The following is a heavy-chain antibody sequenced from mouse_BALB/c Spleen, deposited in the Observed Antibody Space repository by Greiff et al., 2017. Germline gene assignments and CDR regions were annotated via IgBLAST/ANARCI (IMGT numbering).Heavy chain of an antibody. CDR2: INPSTGYT. D-gene: IGHD2-3*01. Sequence: VKLQESGAELAKPGASVKMSCKASGYTFTSYWMHWVKQRPGQGLEWIGYINPSTGYTEYNQKFKDKATLTADKSSSTAYMQLSSLTSEDSAVYYCARFFYDGYYVAYWGQGTLVTVSA. J-gene: IGHJ3*01. CDR1: GYTFTSYW. CDR3: ARFFYDGYYVAY. V-gene: IGHV1-7*01.